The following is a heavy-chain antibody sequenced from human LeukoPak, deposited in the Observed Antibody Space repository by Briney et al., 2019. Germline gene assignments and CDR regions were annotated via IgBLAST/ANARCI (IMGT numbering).Heavy chain of an antibody. V-gene: IGHV1-18*01. CDR3: ARGTPSGTYLY. D-gene: IGHD1-26*01. J-gene: IGHJ4*02. Sequence: GASVTVSCTASGYTFTSYGISWVRQAPGQGLEWMGWISAYNGNTNYAQKFQGRVTMTTDTSTSTAYMELRSLRSDDTAVYYCARGTPSGTYLYWGQGTLVTVSS. CDR2: ISAYNGNT. CDR1: GYTFTSYG.